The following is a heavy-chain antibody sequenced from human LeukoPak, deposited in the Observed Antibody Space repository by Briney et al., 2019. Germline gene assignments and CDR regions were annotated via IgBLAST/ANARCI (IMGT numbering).Heavy chain of an antibody. CDR3: APHRDGSYPFDY. CDR2: ISSSSSTI. D-gene: IGHD1-26*01. Sequence: GGSLRLSCAASGFTFSSYSMNWVRQAPGKGLEWVSYISSSSSTIYCADSVKGRFTISRDNAKNLLYLQMNSLRDEDTAVYYCAPHRDGSYPFDYWGQGTLVTVSS. CDR1: GFTFSSYS. V-gene: IGHV3-48*02. J-gene: IGHJ4*02.